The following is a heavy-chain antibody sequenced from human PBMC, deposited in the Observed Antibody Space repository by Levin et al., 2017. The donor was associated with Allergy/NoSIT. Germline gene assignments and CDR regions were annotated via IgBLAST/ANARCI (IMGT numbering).Heavy chain of an antibody. D-gene: IGHD2-15*01. V-gene: IGHV5-51*01. CDR2: IYPGDSDT. J-gene: IGHJ4*02. Sequence: GESLKISCKTSGSDFSAHWIEWVRQTPGTGLEWMGAIYPGDSDTKYSPSFRGHVTLSADKSTNTDHLQWRGLRASDPGIYYCSRLGPFEILSVWGQGTPVTVSS. CDR3: SRLGPFEILSV. CDR1: GSDFSAHW.